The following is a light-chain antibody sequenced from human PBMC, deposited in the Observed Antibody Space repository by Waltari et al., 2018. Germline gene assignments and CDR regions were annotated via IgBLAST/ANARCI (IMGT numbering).Light chain of an antibody. V-gene: IGKV4-1*01. J-gene: IGKJ4*01. CDR3: QQYYNSPLT. Sequence: DIVMTQSPDSLAVSLGERATINRKSSQSVLYSSNNKNYLAWYQQKPGQPPKVLIYWASTRESGVPDRFTGSGSGTDFTLTISSLQAEDVAVYYCQQYYNSPLTFGGGTKVEIK. CDR1: QSVLYSSNNKNY. CDR2: WAS.